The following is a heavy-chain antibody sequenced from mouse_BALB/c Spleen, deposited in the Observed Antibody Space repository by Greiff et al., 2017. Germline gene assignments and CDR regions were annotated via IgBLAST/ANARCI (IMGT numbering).Heavy chain of an antibody. CDR3: ARDSGYYAMDY. J-gene: IGHJ4*01. CDR1: GFTFSSYG. CDR2: INSNGGST. Sequence: VQLKESGGGLVQPGGSLKLSCAASGFTFSSYGMSWVRQTPDKRLELVATINSNGGSTYYPDSVKGRFTISRDNAKNTLYLQMSSLKSEDTAMYYCARDSGYYAMDYWGQGTSVTVSS. V-gene: IGHV5-6-3*01.